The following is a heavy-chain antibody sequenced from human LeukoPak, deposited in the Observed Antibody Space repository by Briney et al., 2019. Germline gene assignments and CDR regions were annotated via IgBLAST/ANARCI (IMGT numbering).Heavy chain of an antibody. J-gene: IGHJ4*02. CDR1: GFTFSNYG. CDR3: AREGPRGNSQFDY. CDR2: IWYDGSNK. V-gene: IGHV3-33*01. D-gene: IGHD2/OR15-2a*01. Sequence: PGGSLRLSCAASGFTFSNYGMHWVRQAPGKGLEWVALIWYDGSNKYYTDSVKGRITISRDNSKDTLFLQMNSLRAEDTAVYYCAREGPRGNSQFDYWGQGTLVTVST.